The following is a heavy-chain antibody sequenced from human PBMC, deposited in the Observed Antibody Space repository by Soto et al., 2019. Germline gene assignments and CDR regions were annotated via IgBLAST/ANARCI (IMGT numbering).Heavy chain of an antibody. V-gene: IGHV1-46*01. D-gene: IGHD3-22*01. CDR2: INPSGGST. J-gene: IGHJ4*02. CDR1: GYTFTSYY. Sequence: ASVKVSCKASGYTFTSYYMHWVRQAPGQGLEWMGIINPSGGSTSYAQKFQGRVTMTRDTSTSTVYMELSSLRSEDTAVYYCAILLAYYYDSSGYTPRKYYFDYWGQGTLVTVSS. CDR3: AILLAYYYDSSGYTPRKYYFDY.